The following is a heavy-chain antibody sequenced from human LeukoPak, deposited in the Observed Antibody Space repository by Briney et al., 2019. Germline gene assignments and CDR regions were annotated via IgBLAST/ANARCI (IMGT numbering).Heavy chain of an antibody. V-gene: IGHV3-9*01. CDR2: ISWNSGSI. Sequence: GGSLRLSCAASGFTFDDYAMHWVRQAPGKGLEWVSGISWNSGSIVYADSVKGRFTISRDNAKNSLYLQMNSLRAEDTALYYCAKDTRGGTTSDFDYWGQGTLVTVSS. CDR1: GFTFDDYA. CDR3: AKDTRGGTTSDFDY. D-gene: IGHD1-1*01. J-gene: IGHJ4*02.